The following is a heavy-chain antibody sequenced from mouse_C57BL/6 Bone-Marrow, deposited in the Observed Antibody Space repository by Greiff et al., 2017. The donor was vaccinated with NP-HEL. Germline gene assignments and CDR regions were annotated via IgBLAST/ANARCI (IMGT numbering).Heavy chain of an antibody. D-gene: IGHD2-13*01. V-gene: IGHV5-17*01. CDR2: ISSGSSTI. CDR1: GFTFSDYG. CDR3: ARRTGEDWYFDV. Sequence: EVMLVESGGGLVKPGGSLKLSCAASGFTFSDYGMHWVRQAPEKGLEWVAYISSGSSTIYYADTVKGRFTISRDNAKNTLFLQMTSLRSEDTAMYYCARRTGEDWYFDVWGTGTTVTVSS. J-gene: IGHJ1*03.